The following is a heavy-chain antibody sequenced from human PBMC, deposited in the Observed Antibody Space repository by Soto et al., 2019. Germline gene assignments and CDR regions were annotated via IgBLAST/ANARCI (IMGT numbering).Heavy chain of an antibody. V-gene: IGHV1-3*01. CDR1: GYTFTTYA. J-gene: IGHJ4*01. CDR2: INAGNGNA. D-gene: IGHD2-2*01. CDR3: ASAGGGYFSGSSCLFDD. Sequence: ASVKVSCKASGYTFTTYAIHWVRQAPGQRLEWMGSINAGNGNAKYLQRFQGRVTITRDTSASTAYMELSSLGSEDTAVYFCASAGGGYFSGSSCLFDDWGHGTLVTVSS.